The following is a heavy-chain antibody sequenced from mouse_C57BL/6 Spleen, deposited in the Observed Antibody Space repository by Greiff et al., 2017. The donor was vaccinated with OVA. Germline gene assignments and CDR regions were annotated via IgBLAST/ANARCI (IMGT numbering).Heavy chain of an antibody. J-gene: IGHJ4*01. CDR3: ARKGEWYPYAMDY. Sequence: QVQLQQSGAELVKPGASVKISCKASGYAFSSSWMNWVKQRPGKGLEWIGQIYPGDGDTNYNGKFKGKATLTADKSSSTAYMQLSSLTSEDSAVYFYARKGEWYPYAMDYWGQGTSVTVSS. CDR2: IYPGDGDT. V-gene: IGHV1-80*01. CDR1: GYAFSSSW. D-gene: IGHD2-1*01.